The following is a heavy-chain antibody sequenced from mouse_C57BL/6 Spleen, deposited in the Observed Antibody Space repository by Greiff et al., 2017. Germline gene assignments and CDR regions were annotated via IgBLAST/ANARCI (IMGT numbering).Heavy chain of an antibody. J-gene: IGHJ3*01. Sequence: QVQLKQPGAELVMPGASVKLSCKASGYTFTSSWMHLVKQRPGQGLEWIGEIDPSDSYTNYNQKVKGTSTLTVDKASSPAYMQLRSLTSEDSAVYYCTRGYYYGSSGAWFAYWGQGTLVTVSA. V-gene: IGHV1-69*01. CDR2: IDPSDSYT. D-gene: IGHD1-1*01. CDR3: TRGYYYGSSGAWFAY. CDR1: GYTFTSSW.